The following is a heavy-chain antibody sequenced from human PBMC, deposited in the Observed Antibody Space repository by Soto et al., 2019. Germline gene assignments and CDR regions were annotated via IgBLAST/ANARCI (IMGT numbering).Heavy chain of an antibody. Sequence: QVQLQQWGAGLLKPSETLSLNCAVNGGSLSGYYWSWIRQPPGKGLEWIGEIKDGGRTNYSPSLKGRATTSSATSNNQFSLRLYSVTAADTGVYYCARGQEGVVATHWDQGTLVTVSS. CDR1: GGSLSGYY. CDR2: IKDGGRT. D-gene: IGHD5-12*01. J-gene: IGHJ4*02. V-gene: IGHV4-34*01. CDR3: ARGQEGVVATH.